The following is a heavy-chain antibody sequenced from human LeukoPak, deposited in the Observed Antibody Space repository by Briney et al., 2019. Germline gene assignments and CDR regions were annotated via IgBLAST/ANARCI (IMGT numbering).Heavy chain of an antibody. Sequence: PGGSLRLSRAASGFTFSSYGMHWVRQAPGKGLEWVAVISYDGSNKYYADSVKGRFTISRDNSKNTLYLQMNSLRAEDTAVYYCAGGYEWGYFDYWGQGTLVTVSS. J-gene: IGHJ4*02. D-gene: IGHD5-12*01. CDR1: GFTFSSYG. CDR3: AGGYEWGYFDY. V-gene: IGHV3-30*03. CDR2: ISYDGSNK.